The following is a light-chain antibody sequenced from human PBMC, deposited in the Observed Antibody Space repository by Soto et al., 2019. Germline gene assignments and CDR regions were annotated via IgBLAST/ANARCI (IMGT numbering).Light chain of an antibody. CDR3: YSTDSSGQFIV. CDR2: EDT. Sequence: SYELTQPPSVSVAPGQTARITCTGDALPKKYAYWYQQKSGQAPVLVIYEDTKRPSGIHEKFSGSSSGTMATLTIDGAQVEDEADYYCYSTDSSGQFIVFGGGTQLTVL. V-gene: IGLV3-10*01. J-gene: IGLJ2*01. CDR1: ALPKKY.